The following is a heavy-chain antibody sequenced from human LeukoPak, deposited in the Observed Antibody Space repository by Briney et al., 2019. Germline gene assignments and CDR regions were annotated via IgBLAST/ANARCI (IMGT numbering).Heavy chain of an antibody. Sequence: SETLSLTCIVSGGSISSYSWNWIRQSPGKGLEWVGYISHSGTTSYNSPLKSRVTISVDTPKNQLSLKLTSVTAADTAVYYCARWDDSAWGFGNWGPGTLVTVSS. CDR2: ISHSGTT. J-gene: IGHJ4*02. CDR3: ARWDDSAWGFGN. D-gene: IGHD6-19*01. CDR1: GGSISSYS. V-gene: IGHV4-59*08.